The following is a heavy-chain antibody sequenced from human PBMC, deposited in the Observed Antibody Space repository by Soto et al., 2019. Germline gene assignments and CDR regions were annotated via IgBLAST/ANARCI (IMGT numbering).Heavy chain of an antibody. CDR1: GFIFRNYG. CDR3: ARDGDASTGYGIDY. CDR2: LWFDGSKN. Sequence: PGGSLRLSCAASGFIFRNYGMHWVRQAPGKGLEWVAFLWFDGSKNYYAESVRGRFSISRDNSQNTLYLQMNSLTAEDTAVYYCARDGDASTGYGIDYWGQGTLVTVSS. D-gene: IGHD3-16*01. J-gene: IGHJ4*02. V-gene: IGHV3-33*01.